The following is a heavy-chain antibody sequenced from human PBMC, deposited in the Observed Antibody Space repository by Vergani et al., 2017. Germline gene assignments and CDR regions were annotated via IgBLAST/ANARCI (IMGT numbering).Heavy chain of an antibody. CDR3: ARGRFGVLNY. J-gene: IGHJ4*02. Sequence: QVQLQESGPGLVKPSQTLSLTCTVSGGSISSGGYYWSWIRQHSGKGLEWIGYIYYSGSSYYNPSLKSRVTRSLDTSKNQLSLKLSSVTAADTAVYYCARGRFGVLNYWGQGTLVTVSS. CDR2: IYYSGSS. CDR1: GGSISSGGYY. D-gene: IGHD3-10*01. V-gene: IGHV4-31*03.